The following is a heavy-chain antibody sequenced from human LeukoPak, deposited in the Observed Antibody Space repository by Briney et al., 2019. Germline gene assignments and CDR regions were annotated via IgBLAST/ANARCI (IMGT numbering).Heavy chain of an antibody. CDR3: ARGVRDIYGSGSYYLD. V-gene: IGHV4-34*01. CDR2: INRSGST. Sequence: SETLSLTCAVYGGSFSGYYWSWIRQPPGKGLEWVGEINRSGSTNYNPSLKSRVTISVDTSKNQFSLKLSSVTAADTAVYYCARGVRDIYGSGSYYLDWGQGTLVTVSS. J-gene: IGHJ4*02. D-gene: IGHD3-10*01. CDR1: GGSFSGYY.